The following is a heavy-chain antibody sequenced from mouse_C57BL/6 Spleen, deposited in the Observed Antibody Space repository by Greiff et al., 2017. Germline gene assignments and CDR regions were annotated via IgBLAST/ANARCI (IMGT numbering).Heavy chain of an antibody. CDR3: ARHLVSGTAWFAY. CDR1: GFTFSSYG. Sequence: EVNVVESGGDLVKPGGSLKLSCAASGFTFSSYGMSWVRQTPDKRLEWVATISSGGSYTYYPDSVKGRFTISRDNAKNTLYLQMSSLKSEDTAMYYCARHLVSGTAWFAYWGQGTLVTVSA. V-gene: IGHV5-6*01. D-gene: IGHD2-10*02. J-gene: IGHJ3*01. CDR2: ISSGGSYT.